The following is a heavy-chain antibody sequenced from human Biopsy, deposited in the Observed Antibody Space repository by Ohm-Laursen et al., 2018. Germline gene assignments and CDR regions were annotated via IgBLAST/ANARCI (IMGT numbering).Heavy chain of an antibody. Sequence: SLRLSCAAPGFTFKNYAMNWVRQAPGKGLDWVSSIDSSAASTFYADSVKGRFTISRDNSKNTLFLQMNSLRAADTAIYYCASDLNGDPSAFDYWGQGTLVTVSS. CDR3: ASDLNGDPSAFDY. D-gene: IGHD4-17*01. V-gene: IGHV3-23*01. CDR1: GFTFKNYA. J-gene: IGHJ4*02. CDR2: IDSSAAST.